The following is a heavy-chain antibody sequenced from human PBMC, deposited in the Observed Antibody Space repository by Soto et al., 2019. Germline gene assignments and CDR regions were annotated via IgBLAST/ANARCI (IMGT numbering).Heavy chain of an antibody. D-gene: IGHD3-10*01. CDR1: GGSINSRYW. CDR2: IYHSGRT. CDR3: ARDQNGSGNYYTRYFDY. Sequence: SESLSCTCALSGGSINSRYWWSGVRQSPGKGLEWIGEIYHSGRTNYNPSLKSLVTISVDKSKNQFSLNLSSVTAADTAVYYCARDQNGSGNYYTRYFDYWGQGTLVTVS. J-gene: IGHJ4*02. V-gene: IGHV4-4*02.